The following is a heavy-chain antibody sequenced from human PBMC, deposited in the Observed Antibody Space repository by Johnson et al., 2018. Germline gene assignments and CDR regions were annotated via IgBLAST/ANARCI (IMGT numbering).Heavy chain of an antibody. CDR1: GFTFSIYS. J-gene: IGHJ3*02. Sequence: EVQLVESGGGLVKPGGSLRLSCAASGFTFSIYSMNWVRQAPGKGLEWVSCISSSSVYIFYADSVKGRFTISRDNAKNSLYLQMNSLGAEDTAVCYCASADRTDYYGTDAFDIWGQGTLVTVSS. D-gene: IGHD3/OR15-3a*01. CDR3: ASADRTDYYGTDAFDI. V-gene: IGHV3-21*01. CDR2: ISSSSVYI.